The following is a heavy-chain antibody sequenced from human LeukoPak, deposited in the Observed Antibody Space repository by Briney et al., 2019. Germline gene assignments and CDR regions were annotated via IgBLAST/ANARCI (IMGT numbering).Heavy chain of an antibody. D-gene: IGHD5/OR15-5a*01. CDR3: TCDRVYCGLAR. Sequence: GGSLRLSCAASGFSFNTFWMHWVRQAPGKGLVWVSRIKSDGSDITYADSVKGRFSISRDNAKNTLYLQMNSLRAEDTAVYYCTCDRVYCGLARGGQATTVTVS. J-gene: IGHJ6*02. V-gene: IGHV3-74*01. CDR2: IKSDGSDI. CDR1: GFSFNTFW.